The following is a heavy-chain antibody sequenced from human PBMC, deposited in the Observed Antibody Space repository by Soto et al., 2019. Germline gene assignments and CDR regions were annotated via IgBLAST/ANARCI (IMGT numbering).Heavy chain of an antibody. CDR3: AKEGPITNWYFDY. CDR1: GFTFSSYG. D-gene: IGHD1-1*01. V-gene: IGHV3-30*18. Sequence: QVQLVESGGGVVQPGRSLRLSCAASGFTFSSYGMHWVRQAPGKGLAWVTVISYDGNVAYYADSVKGRFTISRDNSKNTRYLQMNSLRTEDTAMYYCAKEGPITNWYFDYWGQGTLVTVSS. J-gene: IGHJ4*02. CDR2: ISYDGNVA.